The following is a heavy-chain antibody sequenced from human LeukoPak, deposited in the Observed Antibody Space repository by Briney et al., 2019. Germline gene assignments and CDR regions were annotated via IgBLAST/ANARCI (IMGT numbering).Heavy chain of an antibody. Sequence: GGSLRLSCAASGFTFSSYWMSWVRQAPGKGLEWMANIKQDGSEKYYVDSVKGRFTISRDNAKNSLYLQMNSLRAEDTAVYYCARVSYYDSSGYYPAYYYYYYMDVWGKGTTVTVSS. CDR1: GFTFSSYW. CDR2: IKQDGSEK. D-gene: IGHD3-22*01. CDR3: ARVSYYDSSGYYPAYYYYYYMDV. V-gene: IGHV3-7*01. J-gene: IGHJ6*03.